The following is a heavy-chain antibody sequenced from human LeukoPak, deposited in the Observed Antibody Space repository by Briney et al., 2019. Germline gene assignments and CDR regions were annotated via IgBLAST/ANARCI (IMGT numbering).Heavy chain of an antibody. Sequence: GGSLRLSCAASGFTFRNYGMHWVRQAPGKGLEWVAFIRFDGINKYYADSVKGRFTISRDNSKNTLYLQMNSLRAEDTAVYYCAREPGLTRHGMDVWGQGTTATVSS. CDR1: GFTFRNYG. CDR2: IRFDGINK. V-gene: IGHV3-30*02. CDR3: AREPGLTRHGMDV. D-gene: IGHD4-23*01. J-gene: IGHJ6*02.